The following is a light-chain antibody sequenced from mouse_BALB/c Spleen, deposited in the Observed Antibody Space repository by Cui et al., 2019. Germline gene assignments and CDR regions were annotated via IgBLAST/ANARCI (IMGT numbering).Light chain of an antibody. J-gene: IGKJ1*01. V-gene: IGKV12-46*01. Sequence: DIQLTQPPASLSVPGGETVTITCRASENIYSNLAWYQQKQGESPKLLVYAATNLADGVPSRFSGSGSGTQYSLKINSLQSEDFGSYYCQHFWGTPWTFGGGTKLEIK. CDR1: ENIYSN. CDR3: QHFWGTPWT. CDR2: AAT.